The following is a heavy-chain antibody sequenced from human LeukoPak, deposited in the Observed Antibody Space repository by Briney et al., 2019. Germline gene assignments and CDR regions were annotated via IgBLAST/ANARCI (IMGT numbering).Heavy chain of an antibody. V-gene: IGHV4-39*07. D-gene: IGHD3-3*01. Sequence: SETLSLTCTVSGGSISSSSYYWGWIRQPPGKGLEWIGSIYYSGSTYYNPSLKSRVTISVDTSKNQFSLKLSSVTAADTAVYYCALQTDDFWSGYLIPHNWFDPWGQGTLVTVSS. J-gene: IGHJ5*02. CDR3: ALQTDDFWSGYLIPHNWFDP. CDR2: IYYSGST. CDR1: GGSISSSSYY.